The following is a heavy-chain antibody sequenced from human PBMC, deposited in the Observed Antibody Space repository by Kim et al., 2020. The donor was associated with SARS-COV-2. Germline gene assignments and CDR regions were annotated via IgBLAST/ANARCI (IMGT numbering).Heavy chain of an antibody. CDR2: ISNSGSII. CDR3: ARSYRVTVGF. V-gene: IGHV3-11*01. CDR1: GFTFSDYS. J-gene: IGHJ4*02. D-gene: IGHD1-26*01. Sequence: GGSLRLSCAASGFTFSDYSMSWIRQAPGKGLEWISYISNSGSIIYHADTVKGRFTISRDNANHSLYLQMNSLRAEDTAVYYCARSYRVTVGFWGQGTLVT.